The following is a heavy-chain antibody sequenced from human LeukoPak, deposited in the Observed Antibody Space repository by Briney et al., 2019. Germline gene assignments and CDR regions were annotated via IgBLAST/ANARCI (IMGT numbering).Heavy chain of an antibody. CDR2: INHSGST. D-gene: IGHD3-10*01. V-gene: IGHV4-34*01. Sequence: TSETLSLTCAVYGGSSSGYYWSWIRQPPGKGLEWIGEINHSGSTNYNPSLKSRVTISVDTSKNQFSLKLSSVTAADTAVYYCARKLAMVRVVELGFDPWGQGTLVTVSS. CDR1: GGSSSGYY. CDR3: ARKLAMVRVVELGFDP. J-gene: IGHJ5*02.